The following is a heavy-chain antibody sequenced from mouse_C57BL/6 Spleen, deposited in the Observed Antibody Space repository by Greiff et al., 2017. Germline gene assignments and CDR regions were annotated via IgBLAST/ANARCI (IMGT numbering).Heavy chain of an antibody. CDR2: IYPGSGST. J-gene: IGHJ2*01. V-gene: IGHV1-55*01. CDR3: ARKVDSIFGDYFDY. Sequence: QVQLQQSGAELVKPGASVKMSCKASGYTFTSYWITWVKQRPGQGLEWIGAIYPGSGSTNYNEKFKSKDTLTVDTSSSTSYMQLSSLTSEDSAVYYCARKVDSIFGDYFDYWGQGTTLTVAS. D-gene: IGHD1-1*01. CDR1: GYTFTSYW.